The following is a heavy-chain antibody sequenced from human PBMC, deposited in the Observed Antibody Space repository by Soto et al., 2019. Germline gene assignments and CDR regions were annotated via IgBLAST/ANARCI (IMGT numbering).Heavy chain of an antibody. J-gene: IGHJ4*02. CDR2: IYYSGST. CDR1: GGSISSGDYY. Sequence: SETLALTCTVSGGSISSGDYYWIWIRQPPGKGLEWIGYIYYSGSTYYNPSLKSRVTISVDTSKNQFSLKLSSVTAADTAVYYCARASLGADYWGQGTLVTVSS. V-gene: IGHV4-30-4*01. CDR3: ARASLGADY.